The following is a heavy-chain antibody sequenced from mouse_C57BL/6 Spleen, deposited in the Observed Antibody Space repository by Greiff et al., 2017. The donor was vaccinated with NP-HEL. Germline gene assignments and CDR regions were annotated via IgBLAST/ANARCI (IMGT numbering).Heavy chain of an antibody. V-gene: IGHV5-4*01. CDR3: AREGALTGRDFDY. CDR1: GFTFSSYA. Sequence: DVHLVESGGGLVKPGGSLKLSCAASGFTFSSYAMSWVRQTPEKRLEWVATISDGGSYTYYPDNVKGRFTISRDNAKNNLYLQMSHLKSEDTAMYYCAREGALTGRDFDYWGQGTTLTVSS. CDR2: ISDGGSYT. D-gene: IGHD4-1*01. J-gene: IGHJ2*01.